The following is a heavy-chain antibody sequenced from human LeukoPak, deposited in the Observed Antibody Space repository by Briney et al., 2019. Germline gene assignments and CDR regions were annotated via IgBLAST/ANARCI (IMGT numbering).Heavy chain of an antibody. D-gene: IGHD5-18*01. Sequence: GGSLRLSCAASGFTFSSYSMNWVRQAPGKGLEWVSYISSSGSTIYYADSVKGRFTISRDNAKNSLYLQMNSLRAEDTAVYYCASGRYSYGPDAFDIWGQGTMVTVSS. J-gene: IGHJ3*02. CDR2: ISSSGSTI. CDR3: ASGRYSYGPDAFDI. CDR1: GFTFSSYS. V-gene: IGHV3-48*04.